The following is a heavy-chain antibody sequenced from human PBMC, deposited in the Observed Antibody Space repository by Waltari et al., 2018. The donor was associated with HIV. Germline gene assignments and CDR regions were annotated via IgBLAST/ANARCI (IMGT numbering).Heavy chain of an antibody. V-gene: IGHV3-15*01. CDR2: IKGKAEGETT. J-gene: IGHJ4*02. Sequence: EVQVVESGGGLVKPGGSLRLSCDASGFTFNTAWTSWVRQIPGKGLEWIGRIKGKAEGETTDYAESVKGRFTISRDDSNTTLFLQMNSLKTEDTGVYYCTTGGMLKYFDWIHWGQGTLVTVSS. CDR3: TTGGMLKYFDWIH. CDR1: GFTFNTAW. D-gene: IGHD3-9*01.